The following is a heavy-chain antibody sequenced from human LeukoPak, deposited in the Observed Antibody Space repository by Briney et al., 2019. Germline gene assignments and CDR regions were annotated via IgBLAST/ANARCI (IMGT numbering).Heavy chain of an antibody. Sequence: SETLSLTCTVSGGSVSGGSYYWSWIRQPPGKGLEWIGSIYYSGSTYYNPSLKSRVTISVDTSKNQFSLKLSSVTAADTAVYYCARRRVQPVYYGMDVWGQGTTVTVSS. J-gene: IGHJ6*02. D-gene: IGHD6-13*01. CDR1: GGSVSGGSYY. CDR3: ARRRVQPVYYGMDV. V-gene: IGHV4-39*01. CDR2: IYYSGST.